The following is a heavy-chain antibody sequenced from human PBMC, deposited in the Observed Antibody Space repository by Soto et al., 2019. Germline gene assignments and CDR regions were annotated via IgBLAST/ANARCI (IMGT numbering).Heavy chain of an antibody. V-gene: IGHV1-58*01. CDR3: AAGYCSGGNCYDYYYYGVDV. CDR1: GLTFANSA. CDR2: IVVGSGST. D-gene: IGHD2-15*01. Sequence: SVKVSFKASGLTFANSAVQWVRQARGQGLEWIGWIVVGSGSTNYAQKFKTRVTITRDMSTSTAYMDLSSLSSEDTAVYYCAAGYCSGGNCYDYYYYGVDVWGQGTTVTVSS. J-gene: IGHJ6*02.